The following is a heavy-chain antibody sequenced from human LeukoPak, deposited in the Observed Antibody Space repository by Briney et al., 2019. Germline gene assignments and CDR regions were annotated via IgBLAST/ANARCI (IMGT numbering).Heavy chain of an antibody. D-gene: IGHD2-2*01. V-gene: IGHV1-24*01. J-gene: IGHJ4*02. Sequence: ASVKVTCKVSGYTLTELSMHWVRQAPGKGLEWMGGFDPEDGETIYAQKFQGRVTMTEDTSTDTAYMELSSLRSEDTAVYYCATLPAAMKFSVDYWGQGTLVTVSS. CDR2: FDPEDGET. CDR3: ATLPAAMKFSVDY. CDR1: GYTLTELS.